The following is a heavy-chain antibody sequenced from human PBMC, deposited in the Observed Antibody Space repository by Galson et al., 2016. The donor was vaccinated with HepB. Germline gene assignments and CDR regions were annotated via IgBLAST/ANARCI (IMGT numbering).Heavy chain of an antibody. CDR1: GYTFTDNG. D-gene: IGHD4-11*01. CDR3: VRDGFMPTVPYFDS. J-gene: IGHJ4*02. V-gene: IGHV1-18*01. CDR2: ISAYNFKT. Sequence: SVKVSCKASGYTFTDNGFSWVRQAPGQGLEWMGWISAYNFKTRYTPSLQGRVTLTADPSTSTAYMELRSLTSDDTAVYYCVRDGFMPTVPYFDSWGQGTPVTVSS.